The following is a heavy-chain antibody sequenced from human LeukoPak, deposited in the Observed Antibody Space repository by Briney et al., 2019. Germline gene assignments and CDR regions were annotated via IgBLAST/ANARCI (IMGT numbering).Heavy chain of an antibody. Sequence: ASVKVSCKASGYTFTVYYVLWVRQAPGQGLEWMGWINPNRGDTNYAQKFQGRVTMTRDTSISTAYMELRGLKSDDTAVYYCARWVGYSNWFDPWGQGTLVTVSS. D-gene: IGHD2-15*01. V-gene: IGHV1-2*02. CDR3: ARWVGYSNWFDP. CDR1: GYTFTVYY. J-gene: IGHJ5*02. CDR2: INPNRGDT.